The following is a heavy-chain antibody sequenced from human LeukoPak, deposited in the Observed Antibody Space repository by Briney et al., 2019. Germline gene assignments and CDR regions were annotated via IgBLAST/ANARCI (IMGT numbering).Heavy chain of an antibody. Sequence: GGSLRVSCAASGFTFSSYWMSWVRQAPGKGLEWVANIKQDGSEKYYVDSVKGRFTISRDNAKNSLYLQMNSLRAEDTAAYYCARDGVQFVEDYWGQGTLVTVSS. D-gene: IGHD3-16*01. CDR1: GFTFSSYW. J-gene: IGHJ4*02. CDR3: ARDGVQFVEDY. V-gene: IGHV3-7*01. CDR2: IKQDGSEK.